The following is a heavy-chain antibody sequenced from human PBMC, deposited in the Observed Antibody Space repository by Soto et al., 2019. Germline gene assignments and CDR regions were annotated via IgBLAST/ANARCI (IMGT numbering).Heavy chain of an antibody. Sequence: PSETLSLTCAVYGGPFSGCDCSWIRQPPGKGLEWIGEINHSGSTNYNPSLKSRVTISVDTSKNQFSLQLSSVTAADTAVYYCARGGGYYSYGMDVWGQGTTVT. D-gene: IGHD3-10*01. V-gene: IGHV4-34*01. J-gene: IGHJ6*01. CDR1: GGPFSGCD. CDR2: INHSGST. CDR3: ARGGGYYSYGMDV.